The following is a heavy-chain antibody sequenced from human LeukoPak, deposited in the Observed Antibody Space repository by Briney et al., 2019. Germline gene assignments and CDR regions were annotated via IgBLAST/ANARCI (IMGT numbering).Heavy chain of an antibody. D-gene: IGHD3-3*01. CDR2: IHTSGSN. Sequence: PSETLSLTCAVSAVSISPYYWAWLRQPPGKGLEWIGYIHTSGSNNQYPSLKSRVTISVDKSKNHFSLRLTSVTAADTAVYYCARLSAAVHLGAFDLWGQGTMVTVSS. J-gene: IGHJ3*01. V-gene: IGHV4-4*09. CDR3: ARLSAAVHLGAFDL. CDR1: AVSISPYY.